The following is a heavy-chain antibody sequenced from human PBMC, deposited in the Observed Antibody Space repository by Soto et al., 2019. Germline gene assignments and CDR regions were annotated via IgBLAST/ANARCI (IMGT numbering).Heavy chain of an antibody. D-gene: IGHD3-10*01. Sequence: ASVKVSCKASGYTFTSYAMHWVRRAPGHRLEWMGWINAGNGNTNHAQKLQGRVTMTTDTSTSTAYMELRSLRSDDTAMYYCARGVGSGTYYNQYNWFDPWGQGTLVTVSS. CDR3: ARGVGSGTYYNQYNWFDP. J-gene: IGHJ5*02. CDR2: INAGNGNT. CDR1: GYTFTSYA. V-gene: IGHV1-3*01.